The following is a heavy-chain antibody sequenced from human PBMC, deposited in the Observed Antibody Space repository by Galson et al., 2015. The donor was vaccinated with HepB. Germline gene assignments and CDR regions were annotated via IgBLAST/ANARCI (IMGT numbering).Heavy chain of an antibody. Sequence: PALVKPTQTLTLTCTFSGFSLSTSGVGVGWIRQPPGKALEWLALIYWDDDKRYSPSLKSRLTITEDTSKNQVVLTMTNMDLVDTATYYCAHKPGGEMATIGIFDYWGQGTLVTVSS. J-gene: IGHJ4*02. CDR1: GFSLSTSGVG. D-gene: IGHD5-24*01. CDR3: AHKPGGEMATIGIFDY. V-gene: IGHV2-5*02. CDR2: IYWDDDK.